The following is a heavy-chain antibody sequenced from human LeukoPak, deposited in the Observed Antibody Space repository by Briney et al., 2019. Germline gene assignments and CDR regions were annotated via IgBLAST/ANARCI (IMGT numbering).Heavy chain of an antibody. V-gene: IGHV3-74*01. Sequence: PGGSLRLSGVASGFSLNNYWRHWVRQVPGKGLVWVSRISTDGSNTAYADSVRGRFTISRDNAKNTLYLQMNSLRAEDTALYYCARDAHCTGTSCYSVLFDPWGQGTLVTVSS. CDR3: ARDAHCTGTSCYSVLFDP. D-gene: IGHD2-2*01. CDR1: GFSLNNYW. CDR2: ISTDGSNT. J-gene: IGHJ5*02.